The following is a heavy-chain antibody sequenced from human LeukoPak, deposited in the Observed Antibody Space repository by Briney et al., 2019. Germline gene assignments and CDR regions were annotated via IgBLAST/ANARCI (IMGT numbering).Heavy chain of an antibody. CDR2: IYYSGST. CDR1: GFTFSSYA. V-gene: IGHV4-59*01. D-gene: IGHD4-23*01. CDR3: AGSFGGGDAFDI. J-gene: IGHJ3*02. Sequence: GSLRLSCAASGFTFSSYAMSWVRQPPGKGLGWVGYIYYSGSTNYNPTLKSRVTISVDTSKNQFSLKLSSVTAADTAVYYCAGSFGGGDAFDIWGQGTMVTVSS.